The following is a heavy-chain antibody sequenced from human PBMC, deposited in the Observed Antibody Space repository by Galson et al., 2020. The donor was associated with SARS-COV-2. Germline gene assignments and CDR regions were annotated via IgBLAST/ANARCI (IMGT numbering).Heavy chain of an antibody. J-gene: IGHJ3*02. D-gene: IGHD3-22*01. CDR1: GFTFSSYG. V-gene: IGHV3-30*03. Sequence: GESLKISCAASGFTFSSYGMHWVRQAPGKGLEWVAVISYDGSNKYYADSVKGRFTISRDNSKNTLYLQMNSLRAEDTAVYYCARGGHSYYYDSSGYDDACDMWGQGTMVTVSS. CDR3: ARGGHSYYYDSSGYDDACDM. CDR2: ISYDGSNK.